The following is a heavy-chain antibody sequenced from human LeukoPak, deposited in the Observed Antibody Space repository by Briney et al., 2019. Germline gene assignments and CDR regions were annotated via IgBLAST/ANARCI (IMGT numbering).Heavy chain of an antibody. Sequence: SGPTLVNPTQTLTLTCTFSGFSLSTSGMCVSWIRQPPGKALEWLARIDWDDDKYYSTSPKTRLTISKDTSKNQVVLTMTNMDPVDTATYYCARCGRSLSLDYWGQGTLVTVSS. D-gene: IGHD1-26*01. CDR3: ARCGRSLSLDY. CDR2: IDWDDDK. J-gene: IGHJ4*02. V-gene: IGHV2-70*11. CDR1: GFSLSTSGMC.